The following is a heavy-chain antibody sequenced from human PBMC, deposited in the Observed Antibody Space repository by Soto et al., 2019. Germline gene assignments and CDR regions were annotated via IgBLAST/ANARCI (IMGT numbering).Heavy chain of an antibody. Sequence: GASVKACCKDSGYTFTSYAMHWVRQAPGQRLEWMGWINAGNGNTKYSQKFQGRVTITRDTSASTAYMELSSLRSEDTAVYYCSILSGRGIQLWLPDYWGQATLVTVSS. J-gene: IGHJ4*02. D-gene: IGHD5-18*01. CDR1: GYTFTSYA. CDR2: INAGNGNT. V-gene: IGHV1-3*01. CDR3: SILSGRGIQLWLPDY.